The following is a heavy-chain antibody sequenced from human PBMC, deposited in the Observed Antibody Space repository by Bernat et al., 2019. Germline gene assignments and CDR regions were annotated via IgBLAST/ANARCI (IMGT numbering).Heavy chain of an antibody. V-gene: IGHV4-39*01. CDR2: IYYSGST. Sequence: QLQLQESGPGLVEPSETLSLTCTVSGGSISSSSYYWGWIRQPPGKGLEWIGSIYYSGSTYYNPSLKSRVTISVDTSKNQFSLKLSSVTAADTAVYYCARHPWATVTTYDYWGQGTLVTVSS. J-gene: IGHJ4*02. CDR1: GGSISSSSYY. CDR3: ARHPWATVTTYDY. D-gene: IGHD4-17*01.